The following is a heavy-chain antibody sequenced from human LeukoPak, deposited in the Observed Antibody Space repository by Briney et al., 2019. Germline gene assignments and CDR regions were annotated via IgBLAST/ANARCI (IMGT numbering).Heavy chain of an antibody. D-gene: IGHD3-3*02. CDR3: ARGFNPRIFGVGNLDY. Sequence: ASVKVSCKASGYTFTSYYMHWVRQAPGQGLEWMGIINPSGGSTSYAQKFQGRVTMTRDTSTSTVYMELSSLRSEDTAVYYCARGFNPRIFGVGNLDYWGQGTLVTVSS. CDR1: GYTFTSYY. V-gene: IGHV1-46*01. J-gene: IGHJ4*02. CDR2: INPSGGST.